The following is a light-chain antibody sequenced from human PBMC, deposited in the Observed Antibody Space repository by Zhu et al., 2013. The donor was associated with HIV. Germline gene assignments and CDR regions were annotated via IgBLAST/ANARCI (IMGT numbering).Light chain of an antibody. V-gene: IGKV2-29*03. J-gene: IGKJ4*01. CDR3: MQGVQEPLT. Sequence: DIVLTQTPVSVSVTPGQAASISCKSSQGLLHRDGKTYLHWYLQKPGQSPHLLIYEVSRRFSGVPDRISGSGSGTDFALEISRVEAEDVGIYYCMQGVQEPLTIGGGTKVEIK. CDR2: EVS. CDR1: QGLLHRDGKTY.